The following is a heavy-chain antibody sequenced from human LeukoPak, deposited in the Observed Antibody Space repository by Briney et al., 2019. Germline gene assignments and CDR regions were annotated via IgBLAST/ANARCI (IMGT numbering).Heavy chain of an antibody. CDR2: ISSSGSTI. CDR1: GFTFSSYE. CDR3: ARTAYSISSLGF. D-gene: IGHD6-6*01. J-gene: IGHJ4*02. Sequence: GGSLRLSCAASGFTFSSYEMNWVRQAPGKGLEWVSYISSSGSTIYYADSVKGRFTISRDNAKNSLYLQMNSLRAEDTAVYYCARTAYSISSLGFWGQGTLVTVSS. V-gene: IGHV3-48*03.